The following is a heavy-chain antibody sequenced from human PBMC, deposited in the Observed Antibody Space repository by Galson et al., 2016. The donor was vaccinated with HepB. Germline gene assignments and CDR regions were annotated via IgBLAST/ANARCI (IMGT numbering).Heavy chain of an antibody. CDR2: IYPGDSTT. CDR3: ARPISSGWSDAFEI. CDR1: GYTFTSYW. Sequence: QSGAEVKKPGESLKISCKGSGYTFTSYWIAWVRHMPGKGLEWMGIIYPGDSTTRYRPSFQGQVTISADKSITTAYLQWNSLKASDTAMYYCARPISSGWSDAFEIWGQGTMFTVSS. J-gene: IGHJ3*02. D-gene: IGHD6-19*01. V-gene: IGHV5-51*01.